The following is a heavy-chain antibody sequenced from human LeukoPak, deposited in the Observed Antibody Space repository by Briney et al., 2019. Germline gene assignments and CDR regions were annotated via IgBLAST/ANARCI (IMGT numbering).Heavy chain of an antibody. Sequence: GGSLRLSCAASGFTLSSYWMSWVRQAPGKGLEWVANINQDGSEKYYVDSVKGRFTISRDNAKNSLYRQMNSLRAEDTAVYYCAGGGFYYYDSSGYYGFDPWGQGTLVTVSS. CDR3: AGGGFYYYDSSGYYGFDP. CDR1: GFTLSSYW. CDR2: INQDGSEK. J-gene: IGHJ5*02. D-gene: IGHD3-22*01. V-gene: IGHV3-7*01.